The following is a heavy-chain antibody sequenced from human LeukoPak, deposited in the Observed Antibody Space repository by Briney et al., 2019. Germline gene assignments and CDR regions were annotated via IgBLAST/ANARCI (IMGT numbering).Heavy chain of an antibody. CDR2: ISTSTTTI. CDR3: ARGGGQWQPRGAFDI. CDR1: GFTFSSYS. J-gene: IGHJ3*02. D-gene: IGHD6-19*01. Sequence: PGGSLRLSCEASGFTFSSYSMNWVRQAPGKGLEWISYISTSTTTIYYANSVKGRFTISRDNAKNSLYLQMNSLRAEDTAVYYCARGGGQWQPRGAFDIWGQGTMVTVSS. V-gene: IGHV3-48*01.